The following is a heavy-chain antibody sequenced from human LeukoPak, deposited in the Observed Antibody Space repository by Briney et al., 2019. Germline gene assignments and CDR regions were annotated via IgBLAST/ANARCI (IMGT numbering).Heavy chain of an antibody. J-gene: IGHJ2*01. CDR1: GYTFTGYY. Sequence: ASVKLSCKASGYTFTGYYMHWVRQAPGQGLEWMGWISPNSGATNYAQPLQGRVTMTRDTSSSTAYLELSRLRSDDTAVYYCARDGEAVACIMLPNYWYCDLWGRGTLVTVS. CDR2: ISPNSGAT. CDR3: ARDGEAVACIMLPNYWYCDL. D-gene: IGHD6-19*01. V-gene: IGHV1-2*02.